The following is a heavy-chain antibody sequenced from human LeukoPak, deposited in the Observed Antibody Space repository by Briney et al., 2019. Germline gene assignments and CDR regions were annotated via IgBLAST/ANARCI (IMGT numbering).Heavy chain of an antibody. D-gene: IGHD2-21*02. J-gene: IGHJ4*02. CDR1: GFTFSTYS. V-gene: IGHV3-21*04. CDR3: ARDYCGGDCYPFDY. Sequence: GGSLRLSCAASGFTFSTYSMNWVRQAPGKGLEWVSSITGSSSFIYYADSVKGRFTISRDNAKNSLHLQMNSLRSDDTAVYYCARDYCGGDCYPFDYWGQGTLVTVSS. CDR2: ITGSSSFI.